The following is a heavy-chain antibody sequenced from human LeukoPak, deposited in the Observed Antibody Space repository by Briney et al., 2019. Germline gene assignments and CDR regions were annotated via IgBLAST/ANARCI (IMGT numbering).Heavy chain of an antibody. CDR2: INHSGST. J-gene: IGHJ6*02. Sequence: PSETLSLTCAVYGGSFSGYYWSWVRQPPGKGLEWVGEINHSGSTNYNASLKSRVNISVDTSKNKFSLKVSCVPAADAAVYYCGRCLDGSGGMDVWGQATTVTVSS. D-gene: IGHD5-24*01. CDR1: GGSFSGYY. V-gene: IGHV4-34*01. CDR3: GRCLDGSGGMDV.